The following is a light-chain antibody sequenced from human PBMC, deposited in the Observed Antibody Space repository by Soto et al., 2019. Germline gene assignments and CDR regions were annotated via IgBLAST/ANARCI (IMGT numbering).Light chain of an antibody. CDR2: LNSDGSH. Sequence: QPVLTQSPSASASLGASVKLTCTLSSGHSNYAIAWHQQQSEKGPRYLMKLNSDGSHSKGDGIPDRFSGSSSGAERYLTISSLQSEVEADYYCQTWGSGIVVFGGGTKVTVL. CDR1: SGHSNYA. V-gene: IGLV4-69*01. J-gene: IGLJ2*01. CDR3: QTWGSGIVV.